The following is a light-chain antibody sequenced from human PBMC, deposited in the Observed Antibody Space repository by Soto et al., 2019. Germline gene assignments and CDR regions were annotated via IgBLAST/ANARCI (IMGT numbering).Light chain of an antibody. V-gene: IGKV1-9*01. CDR3: QQYGSSPYT. CDR1: QGISSY. Sequence: IQLTQSPSSLSASVGDRVTITCRASQGISSYLAWYQQKPGKAPKLLIFAASTLQSGVPSRFSGSGSGTDFTLTISRLEPEDFAVYYCQQYGSSPYTFGLGTKLEIK. CDR2: AAS. J-gene: IGKJ2*01.